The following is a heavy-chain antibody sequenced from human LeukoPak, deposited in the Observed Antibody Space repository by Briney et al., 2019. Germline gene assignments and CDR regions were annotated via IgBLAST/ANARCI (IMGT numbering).Heavy chain of an antibody. CDR1: GFTFSRYW. CDR2: ISSSSSYI. D-gene: IGHD3-22*01. J-gene: IGHJ4*02. Sequence: PGGSLRLSCAASGFTFSRYWMSWVRQAPGKGLEWVSSISSSSSYIYYADSVKGRFTISRDNAKNSLYLQMNSLRAEDTAVYYCARDPRSYDSSGYYFFFDYWGQGTLVTVSS. V-gene: IGHV3-21*01. CDR3: ARDPRSYDSSGYYFFFDY.